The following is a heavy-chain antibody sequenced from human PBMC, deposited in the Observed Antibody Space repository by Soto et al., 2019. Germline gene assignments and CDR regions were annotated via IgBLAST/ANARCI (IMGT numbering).Heavy chain of an antibody. D-gene: IGHD4-17*01. CDR3: KTVFEY. CDR1: GFTFTNYW. CDR2: IDGVGTDT. J-gene: IGHJ4*02. Sequence: EVQLVQSGGGSVQPGGSLRLSCAASGFTFTNYWMHWVRQVPGKGLVWVSRIDGVGTDTSYSDSVRGRFTISIDNAENTLYLHMNSLRAEDTAVYYCKTVFEYWGQGTLVTVSS. V-gene: IGHV3-74*01.